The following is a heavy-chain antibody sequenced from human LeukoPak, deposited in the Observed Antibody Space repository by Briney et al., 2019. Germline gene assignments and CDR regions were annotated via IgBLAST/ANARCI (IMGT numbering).Heavy chain of an antibody. D-gene: IGHD6-13*01. CDR3: TRVGRSSSWYYGY. Sequence: GGSLRLSCTASGFTFGDYAMSWFRQAPGKGLEWVGFIRSKAYGGTTEYAASVKGRFTISRDDSKSIAYLQMNSLKTEDTAVYYCTRVGRSSSWYYGYWGQGTLVTVSS. CDR1: GFTFGDYA. CDR2: IRSKAYGGTT. V-gene: IGHV3-49*03. J-gene: IGHJ4*02.